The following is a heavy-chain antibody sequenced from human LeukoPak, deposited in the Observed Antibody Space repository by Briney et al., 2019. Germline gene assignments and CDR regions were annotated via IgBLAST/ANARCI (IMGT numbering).Heavy chain of an antibody. Sequence: GRSLRLSCSASGFTFSNYGMHWVRQAPGKGLEWMAVIWYDGSNKYYGDSVKGRFTISRDNTKNTLYLQMNSLRDEDTAMYYCAKDDCGGACYLGYWGQGTLVTVSS. CDR1: GFTFSNYG. V-gene: IGHV3-33*06. CDR3: AKDDCGGACYLGY. CDR2: IWYDGSNK. J-gene: IGHJ4*02. D-gene: IGHD2-21*02.